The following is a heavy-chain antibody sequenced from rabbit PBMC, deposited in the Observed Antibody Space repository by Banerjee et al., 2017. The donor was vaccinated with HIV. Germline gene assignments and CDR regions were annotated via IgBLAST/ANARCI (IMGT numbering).Heavy chain of an antibody. CDR1: GFDFSVYG. CDR2: IDPLFGRT. CDR3: ARVHAGGDYYAMDL. V-gene: IGHV1S39*01. J-gene: IGHJ6*01. Sequence: QEQLVESGGGLVQPGGSLKLSCKASGFDFSVYGVSWVRQAPGKGLEWIGYIDPLFGRTYYASWVNGRFSISKTSSTTVTLQMTSLTAADTATYFCARVHAGGDYYAMDLWGQGTLVTVS.